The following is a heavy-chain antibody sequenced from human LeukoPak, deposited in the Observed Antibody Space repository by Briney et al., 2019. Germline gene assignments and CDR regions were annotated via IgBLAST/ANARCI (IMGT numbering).Heavy chain of an antibody. CDR3: ARGRAPIVVVPAALTY. V-gene: IGHV1-2*02. J-gene: IGHJ4*02. Sequence: ASVKVSCKASGYTFTGYYMHWVRQAPGQGLEWMGWINPNSGGTNYAQKFQGRVTMTRDTSISTAYMELSRLRSDDTAVYYCARGRAPIVVVPAALTYWGQGTLVTVSS. CDR2: INPNSGGT. CDR1: GYTFTGYY. D-gene: IGHD2-2*01.